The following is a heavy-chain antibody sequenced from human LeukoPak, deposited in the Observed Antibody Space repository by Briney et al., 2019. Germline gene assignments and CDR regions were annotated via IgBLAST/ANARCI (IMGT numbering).Heavy chain of an antibody. CDR1: GFTFNSSG. D-gene: IGHD6-13*01. CDR3: AKSIGAVGDY. V-gene: IGHV3-30*18. Sequence: GRSLRLSCAASGFTFNSSGMHWVRQAPGKGLEWVAMISFDGSKRYYVDSVKGRFTVSRDNSKNTLYLQMSSLRAEETAVYFCAKSIGAVGDYWGQGTLVTVSS. J-gene: IGHJ4*02. CDR2: ISFDGSKR.